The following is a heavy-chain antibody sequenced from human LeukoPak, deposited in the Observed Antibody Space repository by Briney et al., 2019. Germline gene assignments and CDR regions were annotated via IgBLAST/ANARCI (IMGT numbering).Heavy chain of an antibody. J-gene: IGHJ5*02. V-gene: IGHV3-74*01. CDR3: ARVRDDYSNWFDP. Sequence: GGSLRLSCAASGFTFSSYWMHWVRQAPGKGLVWVSRINSDGSSTSYADSVKGRFTISRDNAKNTLYLQMNSLRAEDTAVYYCARVRDDYSNWFDPWGQGTLVTVSS. D-gene: IGHD3-16*01. CDR1: GFTFSSYW. CDR2: INSDGSST.